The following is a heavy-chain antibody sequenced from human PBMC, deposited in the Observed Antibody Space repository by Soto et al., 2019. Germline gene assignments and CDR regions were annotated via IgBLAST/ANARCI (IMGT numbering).Heavy chain of an antibody. D-gene: IGHD3-3*01. CDR3: ARDLRFLEGFSRGGDPSYYYGMDV. Sequence: QVQLVQSGAEVKKPGASVKVSCKASGYTFTSYDINWVRQATGQGLEWMGWMNPNSGNTGYAQKFQGRVNMTRNTSISTAYMELSRLRSEDSAVYYCARDLRFLEGFSRGGDPSYYYGMDVWGQGTTVTVSS. CDR1: GYTFTSYD. CDR2: MNPNSGNT. J-gene: IGHJ6*02. V-gene: IGHV1-8*01.